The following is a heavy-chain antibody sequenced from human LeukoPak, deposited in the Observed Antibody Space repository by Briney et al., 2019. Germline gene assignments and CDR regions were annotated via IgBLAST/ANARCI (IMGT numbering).Heavy chain of an antibody. V-gene: IGHV3-23*01. CDR3: ARDQGGQLWVPLYYFDY. D-gene: IGHD5-18*01. Sequence: GGSLRLSCAASGFTFSTYDMSWVRQAPGKGLECVASISRGGGGSTYYADSVKGRFTISRDNSKNTLYLQMNSLRAGDTAVYYCARDQGGQLWVPLYYFDYWGQGTLVTVSS. CDR1: GFTFSTYD. J-gene: IGHJ4*02. CDR2: ISRGGGGST.